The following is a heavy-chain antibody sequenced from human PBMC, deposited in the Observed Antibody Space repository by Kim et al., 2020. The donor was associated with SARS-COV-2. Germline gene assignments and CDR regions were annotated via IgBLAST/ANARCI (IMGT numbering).Heavy chain of an antibody. J-gene: IGHJ4*02. CDR3: ARDLYESNGYYLFDY. Sequence: DSVECRFTISRDNSKNTLYLQMNSLRAEDTAVYYCARDLYESNGYYLFDYWGQGTLVTVSS. D-gene: IGHD3-22*01. V-gene: IGHV3-53*01.